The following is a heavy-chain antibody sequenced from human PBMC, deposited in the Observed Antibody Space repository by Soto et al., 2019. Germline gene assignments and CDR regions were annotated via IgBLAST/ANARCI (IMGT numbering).Heavy chain of an antibody. J-gene: IGHJ4*02. Sequence: GESLKISCKTSGFAFSNYWVGWVRQMPGKGFEWMGITYPGDSATKYSPSFQGHVTISSDKSTNTAYLQWSSLRASDTAIYFCAANHPHDTDPLWPYWGQGTLVTVSS. CDR2: TYPGDSAT. D-gene: IGHD3-16*01. V-gene: IGHV5-51*01. CDR1: GFAFSNYW. CDR3: AANHPHDTDPLWPY.